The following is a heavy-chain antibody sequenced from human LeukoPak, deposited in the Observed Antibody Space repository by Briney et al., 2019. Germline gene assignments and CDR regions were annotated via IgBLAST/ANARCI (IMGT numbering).Heavy chain of an antibody. Sequence: GGSLRLSCAASGFTFSSYDMTWVRQAPGKGLVWVARINSDGSSTSYADSVKGRFTISRDNAKNTLYLQMNSLRAEDTAVYYCARRNRDGYNDGGDYWGQGTLVTVSS. CDR2: INSDGSST. CDR1: GFTFSSYD. V-gene: IGHV3-74*01. CDR3: ARRNRDGYNDGGDY. J-gene: IGHJ4*02. D-gene: IGHD5-24*01.